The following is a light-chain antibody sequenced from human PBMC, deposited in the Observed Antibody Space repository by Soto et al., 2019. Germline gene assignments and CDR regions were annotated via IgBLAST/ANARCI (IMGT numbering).Light chain of an antibody. V-gene: IGKV1-33*01. CDR1: QDISNY. J-gene: IGKJ4*01. Sequence: DIQMPQSPSSLSASVGDRVTITCQASQDISNYLNWYQQKPGKAPKLLIYDASNLETGVPSRFSGSGSGTDFTVTISSLQAEDIATYYCQQYDNLPRTFGGGTKVEIK. CDR3: QQYDNLPRT. CDR2: DAS.